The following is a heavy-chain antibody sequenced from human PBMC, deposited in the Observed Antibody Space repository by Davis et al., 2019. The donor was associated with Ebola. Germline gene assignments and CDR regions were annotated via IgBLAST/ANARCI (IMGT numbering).Heavy chain of an antibody. D-gene: IGHD6-13*01. CDR2: ISAANGNT. CDR1: GYTFSNYA. CDR3: ARDPAGGIAAALFDY. Sequence: ASVKVSCKASGYTFSNYAMHWVRQTPGQRPEWMGWISAANGNTTYSQKFQGRVTITRDTSASTAYMELSSLRSEDTAVYYCARDPAGGIAAALFDYWGQGTLVTVSS. V-gene: IGHV1-3*01. J-gene: IGHJ4*02.